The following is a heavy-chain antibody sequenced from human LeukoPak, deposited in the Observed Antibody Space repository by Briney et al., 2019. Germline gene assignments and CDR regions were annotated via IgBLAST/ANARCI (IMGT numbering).Heavy chain of an antibody. Sequence: GGSLRLSCAASGFTFSSYAMSWVRQAPGKGLEWVAVDWYDGGNKFYADSVKGRFTISRDNSKNTLYLQMNSLRAEDTAVYYCAKGTATPDLNYFGYWGQGTLVTVSS. D-gene: IGHD2-2*01. J-gene: IGHJ4*02. CDR1: GFTFSSYA. V-gene: IGHV3-33*08. CDR3: AKGTATPDLNYFGY. CDR2: DWYDGGNK.